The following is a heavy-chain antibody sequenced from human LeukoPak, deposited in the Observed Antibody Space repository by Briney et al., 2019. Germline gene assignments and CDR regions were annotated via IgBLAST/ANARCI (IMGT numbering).Heavy chain of an antibody. Sequence: GASVQVSCKASGYTFTSYGISWVRQAPGQGLEWVGWISAYDGNTNYAQRFQDRVTMTTDTSTTTAYMELRSLRSDDTAVYYCARDKVIASAGTPNWFDPWGQGTLVTVSS. D-gene: IGHD6-13*01. CDR2: ISAYDGNT. CDR1: GYTFTSYG. CDR3: ARDKVIASAGTPNWFDP. V-gene: IGHV1-18*01. J-gene: IGHJ5*02.